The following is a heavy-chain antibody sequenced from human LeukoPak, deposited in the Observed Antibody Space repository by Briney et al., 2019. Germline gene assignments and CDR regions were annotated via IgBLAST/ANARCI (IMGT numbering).Heavy chain of an antibody. V-gene: IGHV3-21*01. CDR3: ARDGECSSTSCFKPFDY. CDR1: GFTFSSYS. D-gene: IGHD2-2*01. Sequence: PGGSLRLSCAASGFTFSSYSMNWVRQAPGKGLEWVSSISSSSSYIYYADSVKGRFTISRDNAKNSLYLQMNSLRAEDTAVYYCARDGECSSTSCFKPFDYWGQGTLVTVSS. CDR2: ISSSSSYI. J-gene: IGHJ4*02.